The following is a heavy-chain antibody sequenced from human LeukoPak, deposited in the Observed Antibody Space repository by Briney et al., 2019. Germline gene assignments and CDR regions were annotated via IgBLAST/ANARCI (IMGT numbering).Heavy chain of an antibody. Sequence: GGSLRLSCAASGFTFSSYDMHWVRQAPGKGLEWVSAICTAGDTYYPGSVKGRFTISRENPKNCLYLQMNSLRAGDTAVYYCARRVSGGTELDYWGQGTLVTVSS. CDR2: ICTAGDT. V-gene: IGHV3-13*01. CDR3: ARRVSGGTELDY. J-gene: IGHJ4*02. D-gene: IGHD4-23*01. CDR1: GFTFSSYD.